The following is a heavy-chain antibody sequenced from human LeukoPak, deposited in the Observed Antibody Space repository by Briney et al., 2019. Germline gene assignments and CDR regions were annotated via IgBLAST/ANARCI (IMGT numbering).Heavy chain of an antibody. CDR2: ISSSSSTI. CDR1: GFTFSDYY. V-gene: IGHV3-11*04. CDR3: ARVEQWLVQDY. Sequence: GGSLRLSCAASGFTFSDYYMNWVRQAPGKGLEWVSYISSSSSTIYYADSVKGRFTISRDNAKNSLYLQMNSLRAEDTAAYYCARVEQWLVQDYWGQGTLVTVSS. J-gene: IGHJ4*02. D-gene: IGHD6-19*01.